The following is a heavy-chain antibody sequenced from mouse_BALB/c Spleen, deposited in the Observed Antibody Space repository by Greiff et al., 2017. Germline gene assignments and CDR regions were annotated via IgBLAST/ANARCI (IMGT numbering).Heavy chain of an antibody. J-gene: IGHJ4*01. Sequence: EVQLQQSGPELVKPGASVKMSCKASGYTFTSYVMHWVKQKPGQGLEWIGYINPYNDGTKYNEKFKGKATLTSDKSSSTAYMELSSLTSEDSAVYYCARWGLRRGGYYAMDYWGQGTSVTVSS. D-gene: IGHD2-2*01. CDR1: GYTFTSYV. CDR3: ARWGLRRGGYYAMDY. CDR2: INPYNDGT. V-gene: IGHV1-14*01.